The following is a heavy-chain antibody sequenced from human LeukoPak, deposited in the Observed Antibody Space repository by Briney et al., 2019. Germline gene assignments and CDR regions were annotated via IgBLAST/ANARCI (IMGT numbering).Heavy chain of an antibody. V-gene: IGHV3-7*03. Sequence: GGSLRLSCAASGFTFSSYWMSWVRQAPGKGLEWVANIKQDGSEKYYVDSVKGRFTISRDNAKNSLYLQMNSLRAEDTAMYYCASPRPKYSSSPVAFDIWGQGTMVTVSS. CDR3: ASPRPKYSSSPVAFDI. CDR1: GFTFSSYW. D-gene: IGHD6-6*01. J-gene: IGHJ3*02. CDR2: IKQDGSEK.